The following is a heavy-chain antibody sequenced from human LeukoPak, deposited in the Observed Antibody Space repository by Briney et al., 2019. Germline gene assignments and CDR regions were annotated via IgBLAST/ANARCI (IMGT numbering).Heavy chain of an antibody. V-gene: IGHV3-9*01. CDR1: GFTFDDYA. CDR3: AKDRDGDYELYFDY. D-gene: IGHD4-17*01. Sequence: GGSLRLSCAASGFTFDDYAMHWVRQAPGKGLEWVSGISWNSGSIGYADSVKGRFTISRDNAKNSLYLQMNSLRAEDTALYYCAKDRDGDYELYFDYWGQGTLVTVSS. CDR2: ISWNSGSI. J-gene: IGHJ4*02.